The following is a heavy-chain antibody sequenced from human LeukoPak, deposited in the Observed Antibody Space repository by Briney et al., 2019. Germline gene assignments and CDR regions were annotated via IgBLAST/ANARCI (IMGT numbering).Heavy chain of an antibody. Sequence: GGSLRLSCAASELTVSNSYMSWVRQAPGKGLEWVSVIYSDGPAYYADSVKGRCTISRDISKNTVYLQMNSLRTEDTAVYYCARGIEMAAIFFSTWGQGTLVTVSS. CDR2: IYSDGPA. CDR1: ELTVSNSY. J-gene: IGHJ5*02. V-gene: IGHV3-53*01. CDR3: ARGIEMAAIFFST. D-gene: IGHD5-24*01.